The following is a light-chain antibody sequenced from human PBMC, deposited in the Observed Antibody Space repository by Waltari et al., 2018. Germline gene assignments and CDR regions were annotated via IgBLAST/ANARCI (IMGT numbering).Light chain of an antibody. J-gene: IGLJ2*01. CDR2: SNN. V-gene: IGLV1-44*01. CDR1: NSTIGSKT. Sequence: QSVVTPPPAASGTPGQRVTISCSGSNSTIGSKTVNWYQQVPGTAPKLLIYSNNYRPSGVPDRFSGSKSGTSASLAISGLQSEDEADYYCATWDDRLTGVVFGGGTKVTVL. CDR3: ATWDDRLTGVV.